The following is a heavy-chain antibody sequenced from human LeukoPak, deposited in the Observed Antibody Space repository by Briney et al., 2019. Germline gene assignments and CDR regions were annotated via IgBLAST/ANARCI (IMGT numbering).Heavy chain of an antibody. CDR2: ISYDGSNK. J-gene: IGHJ4*02. V-gene: IGHV3-30-3*01. D-gene: IGHD2-2*01. CDR1: GFTFSSYA. CDR3: AVSRYCSSTSCYDY. Sequence: GGSLRLSCAASGFTFSSYAMHWVRQAPGKGLEWVAVISYDGSNKYYADSVKGRFTISRDNSKNTLYLQMNSLRAEDTAVYYCAVSRYCSSTSCYDYRGQGTLVTVSS.